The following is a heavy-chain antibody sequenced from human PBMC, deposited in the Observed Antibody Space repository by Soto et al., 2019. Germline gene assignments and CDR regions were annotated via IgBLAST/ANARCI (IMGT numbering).Heavy chain of an antibody. CDR1: GFTFSSYS. CDR2: IRSSSSTI. J-gene: IGHJ4*02. D-gene: IGHD5-12*01. CDR3: ASQSSEWLLVAS. Sequence: EVQLVESGGGLVQPGGSLRLSCAASGFTFSSYSMNWVRQAPGQGLEWVSYIRSSSSTIYYADSVKGRFTISRDNAKNSLYLQMNSLRAEDTAVYYCASQSSEWLLVASWGQGTLVTVSS. V-gene: IGHV3-48*01.